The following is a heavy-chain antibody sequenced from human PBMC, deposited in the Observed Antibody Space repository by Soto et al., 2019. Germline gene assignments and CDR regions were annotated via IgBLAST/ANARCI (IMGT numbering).Heavy chain of an antibody. CDR2: INHSGST. CDR3: AILLGGITVNYGLDV. V-gene: IGHV4-34*01. Sequence: SETLSLTCAVYGGSFSGYYWSWIRQPPGKGLEWIGEINHSGSTNYNPSLKSRVTISVDTSKNQFSLTAEDTAVYYCAILLGGITVNYGLDVWGQGTTVTVSS. D-gene: IGHD3-22*01. CDR1: GGSFSGYY. J-gene: IGHJ6*02.